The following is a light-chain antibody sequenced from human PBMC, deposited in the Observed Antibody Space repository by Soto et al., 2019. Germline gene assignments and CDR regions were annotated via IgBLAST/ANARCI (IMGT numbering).Light chain of an antibody. CDR3: QQHEAYPRT. V-gene: IGKV1-5*03. CDR1: QNINLW. CDR2: QAS. J-gene: IGKJ1*01. Sequence: DIQMTQSPSTLSASIGDRVTITCRARQNINLWLACYQQKPGKAPKFLIYQASTLQSGFPSRFSGSGSGTECTLTISSLQPDDFATYYCQQHEAYPRTFGQGPKVEI.